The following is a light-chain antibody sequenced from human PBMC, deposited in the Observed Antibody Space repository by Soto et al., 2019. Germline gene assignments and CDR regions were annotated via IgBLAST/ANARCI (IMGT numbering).Light chain of an antibody. CDR2: RAS. CDR3: QQYSGDPWT. Sequence: DVQMTQSPSTLSASVGDRVTITCRASQSVNTWLAWFQQKPGKAPKVLIYRASNLETGVPSRFSGSGSGTEFILTISNLQPDDFATYYCQQYSGDPWTFGQGTKVEIK. V-gene: IGKV1-5*03. CDR1: QSVNTW. J-gene: IGKJ1*01.